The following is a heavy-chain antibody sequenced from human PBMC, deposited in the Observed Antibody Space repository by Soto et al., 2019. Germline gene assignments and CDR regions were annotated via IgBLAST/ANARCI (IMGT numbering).Heavy chain of an antibody. J-gene: IGHJ4*02. Sequence: GGSLRLSCAASGFTFSSYAMSWVRQAPGKGLEWVSAISGSGGSTYYADSVKGRFTISRDNSKNTLYRQMNSLRAEDTAVYYCAKDGGLAAVAGPTQFDYWGQGTLVTVSS. D-gene: IGHD6-19*01. CDR2: ISGSGGST. V-gene: IGHV3-23*01. CDR3: AKDGGLAAVAGPTQFDY. CDR1: GFTFSSYA.